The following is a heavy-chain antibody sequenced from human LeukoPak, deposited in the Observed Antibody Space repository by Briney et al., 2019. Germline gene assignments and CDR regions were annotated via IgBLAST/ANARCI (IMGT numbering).Heavy chain of an antibody. V-gene: IGHV4-34*01. CDR3: ARSRTAVFRYYFDY. CDR1: GESLCGYY. J-gene: IGHJ4*02. Sequence: SETLSLTCAVYGESLCGYYSSWIRQPPGKGLEWIGEINHSGSTKYNPHLTSRVTTSVDTSKNQLSLRRSSVTAADTAVYYCARSRTAVFRYYFDYWGEGSLVTVSS. CDR2: INHSGST. D-gene: IGHD1-14*01.